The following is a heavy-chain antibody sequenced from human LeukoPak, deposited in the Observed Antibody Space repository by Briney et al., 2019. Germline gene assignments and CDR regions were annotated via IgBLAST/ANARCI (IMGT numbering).Heavy chain of an antibody. D-gene: IGHD2-2*02. Sequence: ASVKVSCKASGYTFTSYYMHWVRQALGQGLEWMGIINPSGGSTSYAQKFQGRVTMTRDTSTSTVYMVLSSLRSEDTAVYYCARGAPVIVVVPAAIGDPWGQGTLVTVSS. CDR2: INPSGGST. CDR3: ARGAPVIVVVPAAIGDP. J-gene: IGHJ5*02. CDR1: GYTFTSYY. V-gene: IGHV1-46*01.